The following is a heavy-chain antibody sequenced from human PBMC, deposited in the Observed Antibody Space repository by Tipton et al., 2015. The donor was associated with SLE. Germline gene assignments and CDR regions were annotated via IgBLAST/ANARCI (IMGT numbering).Heavy chain of an antibody. J-gene: IGHJ5*02. CDR3: ATGRRPSSPRAWFDP. Sequence: LRLSCAASGFTFSSYAMHWVRQAPGKGLEWIGEINYSGSTYYSPSLKSRVIISVDTSKNQLSLRLNNVTAADTAVYYCATGRRPSSPRAWFDPWGQGTLVSVSS. CDR2: INYSGST. V-gene: IGHV4-34*01. CDR1: GFTFSSYA. D-gene: IGHD6-6*01.